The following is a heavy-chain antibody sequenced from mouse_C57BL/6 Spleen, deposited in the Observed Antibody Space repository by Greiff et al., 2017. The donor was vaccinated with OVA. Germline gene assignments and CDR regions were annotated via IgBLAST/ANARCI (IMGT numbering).Heavy chain of an antibody. CDR3: ARSQTGTWDY. J-gene: IGHJ2*01. Sequence: VQPQQSGAELVRPGTSVKVSCKASGYAFTNYLIEWVKQRPGQGLEWIGVINPGSGGTNYNEKFKGKATLTADKSSSTAYMQLSSLTSEDSAVYFCARSQTGTWDYWGQGTTLTVSS. V-gene: IGHV1-54*01. D-gene: IGHD4-1*01. CDR1: GYAFTNYL. CDR2: INPGSGGT.